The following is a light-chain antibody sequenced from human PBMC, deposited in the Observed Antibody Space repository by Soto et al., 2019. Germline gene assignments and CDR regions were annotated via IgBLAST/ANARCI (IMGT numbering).Light chain of an antibody. V-gene: IGKV1-5*01. CDR1: QNIHNW. CDR2: DDS. CDR3: HLYTRYSQT. Sequence: IQMTQSPSTLSASVGYRVTITCRASQNIHNWLAWYQQKPGKAPNLLIYDDSTLGGRVPSRFSGTGSGTEFTLTIIGLQPDDFENYYCHLYTRYSQTCGQGTKVEIQ. J-gene: IGKJ1*01.